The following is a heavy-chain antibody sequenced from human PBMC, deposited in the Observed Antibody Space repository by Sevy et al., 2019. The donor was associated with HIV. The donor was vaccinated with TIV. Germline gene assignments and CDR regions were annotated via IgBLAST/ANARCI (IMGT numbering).Heavy chain of an antibody. J-gene: IGHJ4*02. Sequence: SETLSLTCTVSGGSISSFYWNWIRQSPGKGLEWIGCISYSGSTNYNPSLKSRVTISVDTSKNQFSLKLSSVTAADTAVYYCARGIFSYGYWREFDYWGQGNLVTVSS. CDR3: ARGIFSYGYWREFDY. CDR2: ISYSGST. D-gene: IGHD5-18*01. CDR1: GGSISSFY. V-gene: IGHV4-59*01.